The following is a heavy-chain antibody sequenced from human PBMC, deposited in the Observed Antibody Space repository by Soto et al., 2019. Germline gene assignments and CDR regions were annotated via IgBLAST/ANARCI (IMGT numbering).Heavy chain of an antibody. CDR2: ISSSGSTI. CDR3: ANYYGSGSYRNWFDP. V-gene: IGHV3-11*01. J-gene: IGHJ5*02. CDR1: GFTFRDHY. Sequence: PGGSLRLSCAASGFTFRDHYMSWIRQAPGKGLEWVSYISSSGSTIYYADSVKGRFTVSRDNAKNSLYLQMNSLRAEDTAVYYYANYYGSGSYRNWFDPWGQGALVTVSS. D-gene: IGHD3-10*01.